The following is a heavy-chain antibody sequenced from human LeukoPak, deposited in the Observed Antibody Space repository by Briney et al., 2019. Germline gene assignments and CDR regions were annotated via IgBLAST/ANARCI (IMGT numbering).Heavy chain of an antibody. CDR1: GFTVSSNY. D-gene: IGHD6-19*01. Sequence: GGSLRLSCAASGFTVSSNYMSWVRQAPGKELEWVSVIYSGGSTYYADSVKGRFTISRHNSKNTLYLQMNSLRAEDTAVYYCAREGSGYYYGMDVWGQGTTVTVSS. CDR3: AREGSGYYYGMDV. V-gene: IGHV3-53*04. CDR2: IYSGGST. J-gene: IGHJ6*02.